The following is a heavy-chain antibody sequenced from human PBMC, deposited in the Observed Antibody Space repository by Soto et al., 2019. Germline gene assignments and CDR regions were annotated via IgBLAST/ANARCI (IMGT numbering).Heavy chain of an antibody. CDR2: IWYDASKK. CDR1: GFIFSSNG. J-gene: IGHJ4*02. CDR3: AKDRPRRTSGYFFDY. D-gene: IGHD1-1*01. Sequence: GGSLRLSCAASGFIFSSNGMHWVRQAPGKGLEWVATIWYDASKKYYVDSVKGRFTTSRDNSKNTLYLQMDSLTAEDTAMYYCAKDRPRRTSGYFFDYWGQGTPVTVSS. V-gene: IGHV3-33*06.